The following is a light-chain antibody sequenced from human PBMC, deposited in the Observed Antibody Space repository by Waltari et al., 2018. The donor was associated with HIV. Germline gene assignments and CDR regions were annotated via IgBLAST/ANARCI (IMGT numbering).Light chain of an antibody. V-gene: IGKV3-20*01. CDR2: GGS. Sequence: ENVLTQSPGTLSLSPGDTANLSCRASQRVTTNFLAWYQQKPGQAPRLLIYGGSNRATGISDRFSGSGSETDFTLTISRLEPEDFAVYYCHQYSSSYQTFGQGTKVEI. CDR1: QRVTTNF. J-gene: IGKJ1*01. CDR3: HQYSSSYQT.